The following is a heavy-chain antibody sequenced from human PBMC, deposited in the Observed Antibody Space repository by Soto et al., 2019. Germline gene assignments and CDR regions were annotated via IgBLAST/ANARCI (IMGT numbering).Heavy chain of an antibody. CDR2: IYHSGST. CDR3: ASGRGDSYGLIS. J-gene: IGHJ5*02. V-gene: IGHV4-30-2*01. Sequence: PSETLSLTCAVSGGSISSGGYSWSWIRQPPGKGLEWIGYIYHSGSTYYNPSLKSRVTISADRSKNQFSLKLSSVTAADTAVYYCASGRGDSYGLISWGQGTLVTVSS. CDR1: GGSISSGGYS. D-gene: IGHD5-18*01.